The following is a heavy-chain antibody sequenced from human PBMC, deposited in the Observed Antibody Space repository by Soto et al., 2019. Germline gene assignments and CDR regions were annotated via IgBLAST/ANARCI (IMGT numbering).Heavy chain of an antibody. Sequence: SETLSLTCAVYGGSFSGYYWTWILQPPGTGLEWIGEINHSGSTNYNPSLKSRVTISVDTSKNQFSLKLTSVTAADTAVYYCARDKITGLFDYWGQGTLVTVS. D-gene: IGHD2-8*02. CDR3: ARDKITGLFDY. J-gene: IGHJ4*02. CDR1: GGSFSGYY. V-gene: IGHV4-34*01. CDR2: INHSGST.